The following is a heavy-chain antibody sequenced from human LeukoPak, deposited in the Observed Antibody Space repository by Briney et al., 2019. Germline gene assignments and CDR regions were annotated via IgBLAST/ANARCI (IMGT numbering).Heavy chain of an antibody. J-gene: IGHJ5*02. Sequence: APVKVSCKASGYSFTSHYMHWVRQAPGQGLEWVGLINPSGSSTLYAQKFQGRVTMTRDMSTTTDYMQLSSLRSEDTAVYYCARDNSVGDVAWWFDPWGPGTLVTVSS. CDR2: INPSGSST. CDR3: ARDNSVGDVAWWFDP. CDR1: GYSFTSHY. D-gene: IGHD1-26*01. V-gene: IGHV1-46*01.